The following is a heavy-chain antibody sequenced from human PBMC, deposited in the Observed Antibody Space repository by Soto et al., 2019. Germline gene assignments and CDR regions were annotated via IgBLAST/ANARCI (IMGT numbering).Heavy chain of an antibody. V-gene: IGHV3-7*01. J-gene: IGHJ4*02. Sequence: LRFSCAASGFTFRNYWMSWARQAPGKGLEWVAHINQDGSTNYHVDSVKGRFTISRDNARNSLYLQMNSLRVEDTAVYYCARDKSGSLDYCAPRTLVTVSS. CDR3: ARDKSGSLDY. D-gene: IGHD3-10*01. CDR1: GFTFRNYW. CDR2: INQDGSTN.